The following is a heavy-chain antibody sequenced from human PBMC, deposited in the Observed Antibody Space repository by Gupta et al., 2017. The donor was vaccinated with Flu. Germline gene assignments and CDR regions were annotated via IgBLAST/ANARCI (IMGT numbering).Heavy chain of an antibody. CDR2: IFSNDEK. CDR3: ARMEGGGGSCYKTGCSGGLGV. V-gene: IGHV2-26*01. D-gene: IGHD2-15*01. Sequence: TLTCTVSGFSLSNARMGVSWIRQPPGKALEWLAHIFSNDEKSYSTSLKSRLTISKNTSKSQVVLTMTNMDPVDTATYYCARMEGGGGSCYKTGCSGGLGVWGQGTTVTVSS. CDR1: GFSLSNARMG. J-gene: IGHJ6*02.